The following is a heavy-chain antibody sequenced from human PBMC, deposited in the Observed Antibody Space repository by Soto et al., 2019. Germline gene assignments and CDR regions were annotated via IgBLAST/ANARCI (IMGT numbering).Heavy chain of an antibody. Sequence: QVQLQESGPGLVKPSETLSLTCAVSGGSLTGQHWSWIRQPPGKGLEWIGQIVNSGIARYNPSLQSRFAISIDTYKTHFALRLSSVTAADTAVYYCASYIAGNGGRGSWGQGHLVTVSS. V-gene: IGHV4-4*09. CDR3: ASYIAGNGGRGS. CDR2: IVNSGIA. J-gene: IGHJ4*02. CDR1: GGSLTGQH. D-gene: IGHD6-13*01.